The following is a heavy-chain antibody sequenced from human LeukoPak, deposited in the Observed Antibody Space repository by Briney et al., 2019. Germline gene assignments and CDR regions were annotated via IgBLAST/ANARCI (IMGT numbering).Heavy chain of an antibody. V-gene: IGHV1-69*13. Sequence: SVKVSCKASGGTFSSYAISWVRQAPGQGLEWMGGIIPLFNTPNYAQKFQGRVTITADEATSTVYMALSSLRSEDAAVYYCASEDFSSGYILYWGQGIRLTVSS. CDR3: ASEDFSSGYILY. CDR2: IIPLFNTP. J-gene: IGHJ4*02. D-gene: IGHD3-22*01. CDR1: GGTFSSYA.